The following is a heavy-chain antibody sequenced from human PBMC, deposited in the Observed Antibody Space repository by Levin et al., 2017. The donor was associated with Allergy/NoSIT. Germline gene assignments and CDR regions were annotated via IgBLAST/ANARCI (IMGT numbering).Heavy chain of an antibody. Sequence: GESLKISCAASGFTFSSYTMHWVRQAPGKGLEWVSFISYGGDNKYHADSVKGRFTISRDNSKNTLYLQINSLRADDTAVYYCARYYGDYHFDQWGQGTLVTVSS. CDR1: GFTFSSYT. CDR3: ARYYGDYHFDQ. D-gene: IGHD4-17*01. CDR2: ISYGGDNK. V-gene: IGHV3-30-3*01. J-gene: IGHJ4*02.